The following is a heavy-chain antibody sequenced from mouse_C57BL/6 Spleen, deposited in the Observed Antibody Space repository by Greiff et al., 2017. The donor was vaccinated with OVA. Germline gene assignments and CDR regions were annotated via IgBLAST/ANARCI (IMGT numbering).Heavy chain of an antibody. CDR2: IHPNSGST. CDR3: ARPGTRVYYFDY. D-gene: IGHD4-1*01. V-gene: IGHV1-64*01. J-gene: IGHJ2*01. Sequence: VQLQQPGAELVKPGASVKLSCKASGYTFTSYWMHWVKQRPGQGLEWIGMIHPNSGSTNYNEKFKSKATLTVDKSSSTAYMQLSSLTSEDSAVYYCARPGTRVYYFDYWGQGTTLTVAS. CDR1: GYTFTSYW.